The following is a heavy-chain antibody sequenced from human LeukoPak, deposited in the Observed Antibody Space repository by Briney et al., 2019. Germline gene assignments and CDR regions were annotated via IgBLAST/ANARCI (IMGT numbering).Heavy chain of an antibody. Sequence: PGGSLRLSCAASGFTFTNYAMSWVRQAPGKGLECVSGISGNGISTYYADSVKGRFTISRDNSKSTLYLQMDSLRAEDTALYYCARARRCGGDCYYGEGYPDFDYWGQGTLVTVSS. V-gene: IGHV3-23*01. CDR2: ISGNGIST. CDR1: GFTFTNYA. D-gene: IGHD2-21*02. J-gene: IGHJ4*02. CDR3: ARARRCGGDCYYGEGYPDFDY.